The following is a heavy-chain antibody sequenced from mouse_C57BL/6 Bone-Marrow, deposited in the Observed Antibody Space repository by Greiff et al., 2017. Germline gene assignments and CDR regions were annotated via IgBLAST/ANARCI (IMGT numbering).Heavy chain of an antibody. V-gene: IGHV1-64*01. D-gene: IGHD4-1*01. CDR3: ANWEGLAY. J-gene: IGHJ3*01. Sequence: QVQLQQPGAELVQPGASVKLSCKASGYTFTSYWLHWVKQRPGQGLEWIGMLHPHSGSTNYNEKFKSKATLTVDTSSSTAYMQLCGLTCEDSAVYYCANWEGLAYWGQGTLVTGAA. CDR1: GYTFTSYW. CDR2: LHPHSGST.